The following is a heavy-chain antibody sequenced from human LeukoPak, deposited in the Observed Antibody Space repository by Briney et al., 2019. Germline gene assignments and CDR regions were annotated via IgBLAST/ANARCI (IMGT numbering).Heavy chain of an antibody. Sequence: SETLSLTCAVYGGSFSGYYWSWIRQPPGKGLEWIGYIYYSGSTNYNPSLKSRVTISVDTSKNQFSLKLSSVTAADTAVYYCARLMAYYDYVWGSEAFDIWGQGTMVTVSS. CDR2: IYYSGST. J-gene: IGHJ3*02. D-gene: IGHD3-16*01. V-gene: IGHV4-59*08. CDR3: ARLMAYYDYVWGSEAFDI. CDR1: GGSFSGYY.